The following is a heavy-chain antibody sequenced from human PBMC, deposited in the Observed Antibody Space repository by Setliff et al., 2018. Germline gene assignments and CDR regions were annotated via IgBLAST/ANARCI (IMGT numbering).Heavy chain of an antibody. CDR2: ISPIFGTP. Sequence: ASVKVSCKASGYTFTDYGVTWVRQAPGQGLEWMGWISPIFGTPNYAQTFQGRVTFTRDTSTSTLYMELSSLISEDTAVYYCARAGSAAAGRKGGFEYWGQGSLVTVSS. V-gene: IGHV1-18*01. D-gene: IGHD6-13*01. CDR1: GYTFTDYG. CDR3: ARAGSAAAGRKGGFEY. J-gene: IGHJ4*02.